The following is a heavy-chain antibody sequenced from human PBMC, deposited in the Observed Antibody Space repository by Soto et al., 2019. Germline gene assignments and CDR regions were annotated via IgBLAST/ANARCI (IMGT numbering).Heavy chain of an antibody. J-gene: IGHJ4*02. CDR1: GGYISSSSYY. CDR2: IYYSGST. D-gene: IGHD1-1*01. V-gene: IGHV4-39*01. CDR3: ARRWGPGWDY. Sequence: QLQLQESGPGLVKPSETLSLTCTVSGGYISSSSYYWGWIRQPPGKGLEWIGSIYYSGSTYYNPSLKSRVTISVDTSKNQFSLKLSSVTAADTAVYYCARRWGPGWDYWGQGTLVTVSS.